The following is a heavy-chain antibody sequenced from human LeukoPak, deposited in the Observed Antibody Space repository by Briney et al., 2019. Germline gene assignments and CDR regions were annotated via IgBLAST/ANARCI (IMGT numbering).Heavy chain of an antibody. CDR1: GFTFDDYA. CDR3: AKGSYAVAGRFDY. D-gene: IGHD6-19*01. CDR2: IGWNSGSI. J-gene: IGHJ4*02. V-gene: IGHV3-9*01. Sequence: PGRSLRLSCAASGFTFDDYAMHWVRQAPGKGLEWVSGIGWNSGSIGYADSVKGRFTISRDNAKNSLYLQMNSLRAEDTALYYCAKGSYAVAGRFDYWGQGTLVTVSS.